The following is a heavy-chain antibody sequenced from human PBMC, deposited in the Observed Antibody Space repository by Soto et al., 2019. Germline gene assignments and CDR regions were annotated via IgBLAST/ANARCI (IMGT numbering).Heavy chain of an antibody. CDR2: INHSGST. CDR1: GGSFSGYY. D-gene: IGHD6-13*01. V-gene: IGHV4-34*01. J-gene: IGHJ4*02. Sequence: QVQLQQWGAGLLKPSETLSLTCAVYGGSFSGYYWSWIRQPPGKGLEWIGEINHSGSTNYNPSLKSRVTISVDTSKNQFSLKLSSVTAAATAVYYCARAAGTAAGTSFDYWGQGTLVTVSS. CDR3: ARAAGTAAGTSFDY.